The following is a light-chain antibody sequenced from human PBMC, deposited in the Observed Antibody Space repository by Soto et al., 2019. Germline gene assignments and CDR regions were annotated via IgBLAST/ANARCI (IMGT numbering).Light chain of an antibody. V-gene: IGKV1-5*03. CDR1: QSISSW. J-gene: IGKJ1*01. CDR3: QQYNSFIWT. CDR2: KAS. Sequence: DIQLSQSPSFLSASVGESITITCRASQSISSWLAWYQQKGGKAPKLLISKASNLDSGVPSRFSGSGSGTEFNLTISSLQPEDFATYYCQQYNSFIWTFGQGTKVDIK.